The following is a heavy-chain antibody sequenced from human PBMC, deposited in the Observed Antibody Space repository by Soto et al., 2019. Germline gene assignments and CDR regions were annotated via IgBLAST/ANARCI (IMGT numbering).Heavy chain of an antibody. Sequence: KPGGSLRLSCSASGFTFSSYAMSWVRQAPGQGLEWVASITSSNTYIYYTRSVEGRFTISRDDAKNSLHLQMNTLRAEDTAVYYCVRDLLEGYGHARQPDYWGQGTLVTVSS. CDR3: VRDLLEGYGHARQPDY. J-gene: IGHJ4*02. CDR2: ITSSNTYI. V-gene: IGHV3-21*06. D-gene: IGHD2-15*01. CDR1: GFTFSSYA.